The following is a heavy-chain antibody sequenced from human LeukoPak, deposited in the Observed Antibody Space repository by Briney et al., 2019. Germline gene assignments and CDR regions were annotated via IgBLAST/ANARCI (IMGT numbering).Heavy chain of an antibody. CDR1: RSTFSHYD. V-gene: IGHV1-2*02. Sequence: VKLSCKASRSTFSHYDMHWVRQAPGQRLEWMGWIKLNTVDTNYAEKFQGRVTITRDTSITTVYMELSSLRSDDTDMYSCETLFGVSGYGVYWGQGTLVTVSA. J-gene: IGHJ4*02. CDR3: ETLFGVSGYGVY. CDR2: IKLNTVDT. D-gene: IGHD3-10*01.